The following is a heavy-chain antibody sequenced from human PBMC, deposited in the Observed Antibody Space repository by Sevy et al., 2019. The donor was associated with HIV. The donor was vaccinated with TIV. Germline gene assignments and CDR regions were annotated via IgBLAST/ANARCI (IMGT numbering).Heavy chain of an antibody. Sequence: SETLSLTCTVSGGSISSGSYYWSWIRQPAGKGLEWIGHIYTTGSTNYNPSLKSRVTISVDTSKNQFSLRLSSVTAADTAVYYCARDYYGDFHWFDPWGQGTLVTVSS. CDR1: GGSISSGSYY. J-gene: IGHJ5*02. CDR3: ARDYYGDFHWFDP. D-gene: IGHD4-17*01. V-gene: IGHV4-61*09. CDR2: IYTTGST.